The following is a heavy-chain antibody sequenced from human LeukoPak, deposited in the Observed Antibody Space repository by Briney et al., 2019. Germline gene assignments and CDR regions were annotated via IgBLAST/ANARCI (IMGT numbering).Heavy chain of an antibody. D-gene: IGHD6-19*01. CDR2: ISWNSGSI. Sequence: PGGSLRLSCAASGFTFDDYAMHWVRQAPGKGLEWVSGISWNSGSIGYADSVKGRFTISRDNAKNSLYLQMNSLRAEDTASYYCTKDITPYSSGWYPGFDYWGQGTLVTVSS. V-gene: IGHV3-9*01. CDR3: TKDITPYSSGWYPGFDY. J-gene: IGHJ4*02. CDR1: GFTFDDYA.